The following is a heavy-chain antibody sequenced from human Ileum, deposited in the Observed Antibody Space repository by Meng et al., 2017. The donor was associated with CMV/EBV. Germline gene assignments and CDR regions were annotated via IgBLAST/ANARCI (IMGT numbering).Heavy chain of an antibody. V-gene: IGHV4-4*07. CDR1: GGSINNYY. Sequence: QGQLQESGPGLVKPSENLSLTCTVSGGSINNYYWSWIRQSAEKGLEWIGRIYAKGNTNYNPSPQSRVTMSVDTSKNQFSLKLSSVTAADTAVYYCARDRSSSWYKDWFAPWGQGTLVTVSS. CDR3: ARDRSSSWYKDWFAP. CDR2: IYAKGNT. D-gene: IGHD6-13*01. J-gene: IGHJ5*02.